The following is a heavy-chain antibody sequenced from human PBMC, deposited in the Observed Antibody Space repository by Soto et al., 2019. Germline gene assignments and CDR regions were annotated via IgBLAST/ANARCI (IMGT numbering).Heavy chain of an antibody. J-gene: IGHJ4*02. V-gene: IGHV3-30-3*01. CDR3: ARERTFTMVRGFDY. CDR1: GFTFSSYA. CDR2: ISYDGSNK. Sequence: QVQLVESGGGVVQPGRSLRLSCAASGFTFSSYAMHWVRQAPGKGLEWVAVISYDGSNKYYADSVKGRFTISRDNSKNTLYLQMNSLRAEETAVYYCARERTFTMVRGFDYWGQGTLVTVSS. D-gene: IGHD3-10*01.